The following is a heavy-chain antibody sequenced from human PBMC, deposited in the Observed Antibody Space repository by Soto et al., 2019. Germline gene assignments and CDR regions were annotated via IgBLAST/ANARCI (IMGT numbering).Heavy chain of an antibody. CDR1: GDSINNSHW. D-gene: IGHD6-13*01. CDR2: TYHSGTT. J-gene: IGHJ5*02. CDR3: AREVNSSPARGPNWFDP. V-gene: IGHV4-4*02. Sequence: QVQLQELGPGLVQPSGTLSLTCAVSGDSINNSHWWSWVRQTPGKGLECIGETYHSGTTNYNPSLKTRVTISIDKSKNQFSLKMNSVTAADTAVYYCAREVNSSPARGPNWFDPWGQGTLVTVSS.